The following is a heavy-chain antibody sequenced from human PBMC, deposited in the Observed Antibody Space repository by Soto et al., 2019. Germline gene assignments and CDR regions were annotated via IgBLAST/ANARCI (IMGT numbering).Heavy chain of an antibody. V-gene: IGHV4-61*01. J-gene: IGHJ4*02. CDR3: ARLGIAVAGTDYFDY. CDR2: IYYSGST. CDR1: GGSVSSGSYY. Sequence: QVQLQESGPGLVKPSETLSLTCTVSGGSVSSGSYYWSLIRQPPGKGLEWIGYIYYSGSTNYNPSLKSRVTISVDTSKNQFSLKLSSVTAADTAVYYCARLGIAVAGTDYFDYWGQGTLVTVSS. D-gene: IGHD6-19*01.